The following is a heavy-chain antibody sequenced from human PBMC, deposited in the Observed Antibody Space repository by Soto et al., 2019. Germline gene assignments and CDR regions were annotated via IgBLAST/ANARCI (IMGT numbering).Heavy chain of an antibody. CDR2: ISSSSSTI. D-gene: IGHD2-15*01. V-gene: IGHV3-48*01. Sequence: TGGSLRLSCAASGFTFSSYSMNWVRQAPGKGLEWVSYISSSSSTIYYADYVKGRFTISRDNAKNSLYLQMNSLRAEDTAVYYCARDTYCSGGSCYRDAFDIWGQGTMVTVSS. J-gene: IGHJ3*02. CDR1: GFTFSSYS. CDR3: ARDTYCSGGSCYRDAFDI.